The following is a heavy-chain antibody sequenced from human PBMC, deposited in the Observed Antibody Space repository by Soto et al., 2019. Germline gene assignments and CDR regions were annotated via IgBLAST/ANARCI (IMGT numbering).Heavy chain of an antibody. J-gene: IGHJ4*02. Sequence: GGSLRLSCAASGFTFDDYAMHWVRQAPGKGLEWVSGISWNSGSIGYADSVKGRFTISRDNAKNSLYLQMNSLRAEDTALYFCAKDYEWLLRGYFDYWGQGTLVPVSS. CDR2: ISWNSGSI. D-gene: IGHD3-3*01. CDR1: GFTFDDYA. CDR3: AKDYEWLLRGYFDY. V-gene: IGHV3-9*01.